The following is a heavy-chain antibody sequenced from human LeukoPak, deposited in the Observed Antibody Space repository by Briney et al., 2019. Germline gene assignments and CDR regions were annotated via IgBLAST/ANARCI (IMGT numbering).Heavy chain of an antibody. CDR2: IYPGDSDT. D-gene: IGHD3-10*01. CDR3: ARLTMVRGLHNYHYYGMDV. CDR1: GYSFTSYW. V-gene: IGHV5-51*01. Sequence: GESLKISCKGSGYSFTSYWIGWVRQMPGKGLEWMGIIYPGDSDTRYSPSFQGQVTISADKSISTAYLQWSSLKASDTAMYYCARLTMVRGLHNYHYYGMDVWGQGTPVTVSS. J-gene: IGHJ6*02.